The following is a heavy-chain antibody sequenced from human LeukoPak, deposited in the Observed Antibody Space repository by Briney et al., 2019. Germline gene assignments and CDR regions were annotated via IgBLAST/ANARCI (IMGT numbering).Heavy chain of an antibody. V-gene: IGHV3-23*01. CDR2: FGGSGGSR. Sequence: GGSLRLSSAASGFTFSSYGMSWGRQTPGKGLQWVSGFGGSGGSRCYVDSVKGRFTISRDNSKNTLYLQMKSLRAEDTAVYYCAKVFYYDSSGFYYGAYYYYYYMDVWGKGTTVTISS. CDR3: AKVFYYDSSGFYYGAYYYYYYMDV. D-gene: IGHD3-22*01. J-gene: IGHJ6*03. CDR1: GFTFSSYG.